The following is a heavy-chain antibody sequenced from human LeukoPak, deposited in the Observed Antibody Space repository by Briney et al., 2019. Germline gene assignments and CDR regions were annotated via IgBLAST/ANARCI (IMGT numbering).Heavy chain of an antibody. J-gene: IGHJ5*02. CDR3: ARGRYVWGSHRSKYNWFDP. Sequence: GSLSLSCAASGFTFSDYLMDWVSQPPGKGLEWIGSIYYSGSTYYNPSLKSRVTISVDTSKNQFSLKLSSVTAADTAVYYCARGRYVWGSHRSKYNWFDPWGQGTLVTVSS. V-gene: IGHV4-39*07. CDR1: GFTFSDYL. D-gene: IGHD3-16*02. CDR2: IYYSGST.